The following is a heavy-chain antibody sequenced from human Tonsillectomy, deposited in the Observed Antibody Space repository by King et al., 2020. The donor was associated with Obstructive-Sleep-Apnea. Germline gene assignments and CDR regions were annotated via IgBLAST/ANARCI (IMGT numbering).Heavy chain of an antibody. D-gene: IGHD5-24*01. V-gene: IGHV4-59*11. CDR1: GGSISDHY. Sequence: QLKESGPGLVKPSGTLSLTCSVSGGSISDHYWSWIRQPPGKGLEWIGHIYHSGGVGYNSSLESRVTISVGASKSTFSLKLRSVTAADTAVYYWAREIRSYNYFSFDLWGQGTRVTVSS. CDR2: IYHSGGV. J-gene: IGHJ3*01. CDR3: AREIRSYNYFSFDL.